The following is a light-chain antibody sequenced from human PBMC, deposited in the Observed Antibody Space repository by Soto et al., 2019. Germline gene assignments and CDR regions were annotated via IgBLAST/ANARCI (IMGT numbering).Light chain of an antibody. J-gene: IGKJ5*01. CDR2: GAS. V-gene: IGKV3-20*01. CDR3: QQYGSSPPIN. CDR1: QSISSY. Sequence: EIVMTQSPATRSVCTGDTDNLACRASQSISSYLAWYQQKPGQAPRLLIYGASSRATGIPDRFSGSGSGTDFTLTISRLEPEDFAVYYCQQYGSSPPINFGQGTRLEIK.